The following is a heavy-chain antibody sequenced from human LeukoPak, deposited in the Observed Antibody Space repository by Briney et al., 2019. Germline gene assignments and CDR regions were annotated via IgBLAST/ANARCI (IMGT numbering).Heavy chain of an antibody. CDR3: XXXLNSGNYYYFDY. D-gene: IGHD1-26*01. CDR1: GFTFHTYA. J-gene: IGHJ4*02. V-gene: IGHV3-23*01. Sequence: KSGGSLRLSCAASGFTFHTYAMTWVRQAPGKGLEWVSAISGSGGNTYYTDSVKGRFTISRDASKNTLYLQMNNLRAEDTAVYYXXXXLNSGNYYYFDYWGQGTLVTVSS. CDR2: ISGSGGNT.